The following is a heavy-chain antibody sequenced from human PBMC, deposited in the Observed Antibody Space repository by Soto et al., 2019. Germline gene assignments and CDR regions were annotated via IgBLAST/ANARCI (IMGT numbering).Heavy chain of an antibody. J-gene: IGHJ6*02. Sequence: QVQLVQSGAEVKKPGSSVKVSCKASGGTFSSYTISWVRQAPGQGLEWMGRIIPILGIANYAQKFQGRVTITADKSTSTAYMELSSLRSEDTAVYYCARSYGDYDPYYYYGTDVWGQGTTVTVSS. CDR1: GGTFSSYT. CDR3: ARSYGDYDPYYYYGTDV. D-gene: IGHD4-17*01. V-gene: IGHV1-69*02. CDR2: IIPILGIA.